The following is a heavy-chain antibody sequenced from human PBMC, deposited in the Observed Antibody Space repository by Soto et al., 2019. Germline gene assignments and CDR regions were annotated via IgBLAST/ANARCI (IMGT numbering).Heavy chain of an antibody. D-gene: IGHD5-18*01. CDR3: AKKGGYSYGASNY. V-gene: IGHV3-23*01. CDR1: GFTFSSYA. J-gene: IGHJ4*02. CDR2: ISGSGGST. Sequence: GGSLRLSCASSGFTFSSYAMSWVRQAPGKGLEWVSAISGSGGSTYYADSVKGRFTISRDNSKNTLYLQMNSLRAEDTAVYYCAKKGGYSYGASNYWGQGTLVTVSS.